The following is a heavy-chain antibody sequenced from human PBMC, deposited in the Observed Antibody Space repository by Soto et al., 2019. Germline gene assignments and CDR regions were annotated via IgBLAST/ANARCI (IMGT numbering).Heavy chain of an antibody. D-gene: IGHD2-2*01. CDR2: ISGSGGST. Sequence: SLRLSCAASGFTFSSYAMSWVRQAPGKGLEWVSAISGSGGSTYYADSVKGRFTISRDNSKNTLYLQMNSLRAEDTAVYYCAKDLKYCSSASCGQTRFDPWGQGTLVTVSS. CDR3: AKDLKYCSSASCGQTRFDP. CDR1: GFTFSSYA. J-gene: IGHJ5*02. V-gene: IGHV3-23*01.